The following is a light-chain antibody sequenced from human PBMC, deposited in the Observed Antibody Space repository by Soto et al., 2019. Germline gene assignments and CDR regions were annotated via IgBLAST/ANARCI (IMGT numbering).Light chain of an antibody. V-gene: IGKV1-9*01. J-gene: IGKJ2*01. Sequence: DLQLTQSPSFLSASVGDRVTITCRASQGISSYLAWYQQKPGKAPKLLIYAASTLQSGVPSRFSGSGSGTEFTLTISSLQPEDFATYYCQQLNSYPFFGQGTKLEIK. CDR3: QQLNSYPF. CDR1: QGISSY. CDR2: AAS.